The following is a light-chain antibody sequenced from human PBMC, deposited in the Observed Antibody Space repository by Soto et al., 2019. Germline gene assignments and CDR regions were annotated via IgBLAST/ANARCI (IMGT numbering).Light chain of an antibody. Sequence: QSALTQPASVSGSPGQSITISCTGTSSDVGGYNYVSWYQQHPAKAPKLMIFEVSNRPSGISNRFSGSKSGNTASLTISGLHAEDEADYYCSSYTSSSNYVFGTGTKLTVL. CDR3: SSYTSSSNYV. CDR1: SSDVGGYNY. V-gene: IGLV2-14*01. J-gene: IGLJ1*01. CDR2: EVS.